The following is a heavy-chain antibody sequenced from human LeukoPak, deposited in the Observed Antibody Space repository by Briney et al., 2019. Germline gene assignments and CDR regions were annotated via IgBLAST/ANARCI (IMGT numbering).Heavy chain of an antibody. CDR3: AIPMVRGRSDAFDI. CDR1: GGSISSISYY. V-gene: IGHV4-39*07. J-gene: IGHJ3*02. CDR2: IYYRGST. Sequence: SETLSLTCTVSGGSISSISYYWGWIRQPPGKGLEWIGHIYYRGSTFYNPSLRGRVTISVDTSKNHFSVKLTSVTTADTAVYYCAIPMVRGRSDAFDIWGQGTMVTVSS. D-gene: IGHD3-10*01.